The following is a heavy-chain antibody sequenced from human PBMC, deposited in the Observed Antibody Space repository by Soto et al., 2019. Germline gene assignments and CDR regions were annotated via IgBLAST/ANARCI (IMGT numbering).Heavy chain of an antibody. Sequence: PGKGLEWVSVIYSGGSTYYADSVKGRFTISRHNSKNTLYLQMNSLRAEDTAVDDCARALERYYDSSGDPAWGQGTLVTIS. V-gene: IGHV3-53*04. CDR2: IYSGGST. CDR3: ARALERYYDSSGDPA. D-gene: IGHD3-22*01. J-gene: IGHJ4*02.